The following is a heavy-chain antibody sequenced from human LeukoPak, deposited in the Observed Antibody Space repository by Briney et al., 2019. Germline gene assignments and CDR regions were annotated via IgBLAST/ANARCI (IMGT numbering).Heavy chain of an antibody. CDR1: GDSISSYY. D-gene: IGHD7-27*01. CDR2: IYQSGST. V-gene: IGHV4-38-2*02. J-gene: IGHJ4*02. Sequence: PSETLSLTCTVSGDSISSYYWGWIRQPPGKGLEWIGSIYQSGSTYYNPSLKSRVTISVDTSKNQFSLKLSPVTAADTAVYYCARLAWGRLDYWGQGTLVTVSS. CDR3: ARLAWGRLDY.